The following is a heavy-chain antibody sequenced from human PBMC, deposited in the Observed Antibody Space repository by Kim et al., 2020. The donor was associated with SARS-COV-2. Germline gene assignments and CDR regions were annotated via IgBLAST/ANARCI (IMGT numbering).Heavy chain of an antibody. Sequence: GGSLRLSCAASGFTFSNYGIHWVRQAPGKGLVWVGVTSFDGSNKYYADSVKGRFTISRDNSKKTVFLQMNSLRAEDTALYYCAKDCYVSGTYYIHTYYYGMDVWGQGTTVTVSS. CDR1: GFTFSNYG. D-gene: IGHD3-10*01. CDR3: AKDCYVSGTYYIHTYYYGMDV. J-gene: IGHJ6*02. V-gene: IGHV3-30*18. CDR2: TSFDGSNK.